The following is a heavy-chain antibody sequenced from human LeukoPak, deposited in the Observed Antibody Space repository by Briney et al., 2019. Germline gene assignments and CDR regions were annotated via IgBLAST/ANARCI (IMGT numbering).Heavy chain of an antibody. CDR3: ARHVKGLGYYYMDV. Sequence: SETLSLTCAVYGGSFSGYYWSWIRQPPGKGLEWIGEINHSGSTNYNPSLKSRVTISVDTSKNQFSLKLSSVTAADTAVYYCARHVKGLGYYYMDVWGKGTTVTISS. V-gene: IGHV4-34*01. CDR2: INHSGST. J-gene: IGHJ6*03. CDR1: GGSFSGYY. D-gene: IGHD2-15*01.